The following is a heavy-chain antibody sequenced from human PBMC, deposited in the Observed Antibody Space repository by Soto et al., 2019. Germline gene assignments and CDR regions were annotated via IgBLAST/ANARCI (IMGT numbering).Heavy chain of an antibody. D-gene: IGHD3-10*01. J-gene: IGHJ6*02. Sequence: SETLSLTCTVSGGSISSGGYYWSWIRQHPGKGLEWIGYIYYSGSTYYNPSLKSRVTISVDTTKNQFSLKLSSVTAADTAVYYCAREVCITMVRGVIKHPPHSYGMDVWGQGTTVTVSS. CDR3: AREVCITMVRGVIKHPPHSYGMDV. CDR2: IYYSGST. CDR1: GGSISSGGYY. V-gene: IGHV4-31*03.